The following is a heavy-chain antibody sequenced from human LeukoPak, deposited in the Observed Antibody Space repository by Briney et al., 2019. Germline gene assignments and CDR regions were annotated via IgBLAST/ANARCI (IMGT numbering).Heavy chain of an antibody. V-gene: IGHV1-69*04. Sequence: SVTVSCKASGGTFSSYAISWVRQAPGQGLEWMGRIIPILGIANYAQKFQGRVTITADKSTSTAYMELSSLRSEDTAVYYCARDTTYYYGSGSYYNAGLSDYWGQGTLVTVSS. D-gene: IGHD3-10*01. J-gene: IGHJ4*02. CDR3: ARDTTYYYGSGSYYNAGLSDY. CDR1: GGTFSSYA. CDR2: IIPILGIA.